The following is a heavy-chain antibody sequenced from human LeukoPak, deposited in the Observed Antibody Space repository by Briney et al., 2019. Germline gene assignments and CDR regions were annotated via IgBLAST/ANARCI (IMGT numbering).Heavy chain of an antibody. CDR3: ARSVYGNPYDGFAI. CDR1: GFIFSNYG. Sequence: GGSLRLSCAASGFIFSNYGVNWVRQAPGKGLEWVAVIWFDGSNKSYGDSVKGRFTISRDNPKNTLYLQMNSLRAEDTAVYYCARSVYGNPYDGFAIWGQGTMVTVSS. D-gene: IGHD3-10*01. CDR2: IWFDGSNK. V-gene: IGHV3-33*01. J-gene: IGHJ3*02.